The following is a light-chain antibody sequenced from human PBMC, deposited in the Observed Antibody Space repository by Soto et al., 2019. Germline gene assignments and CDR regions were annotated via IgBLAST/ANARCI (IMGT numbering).Light chain of an antibody. CDR2: GAS. V-gene: IGKV3-20*01. J-gene: IGKJ1*01. CDR3: QQYGDLPWT. Sequence: ALTQSPGTLSSSPGERATVSCRASQSVSSNYLAWYQQKPGQAPRLLIYGASSRATGIPDRFSGSGSGTDFTLTINRLEPEDFAVYYCQQYGDLPWTFGQGTKVDIK. CDR1: QSVSSNY.